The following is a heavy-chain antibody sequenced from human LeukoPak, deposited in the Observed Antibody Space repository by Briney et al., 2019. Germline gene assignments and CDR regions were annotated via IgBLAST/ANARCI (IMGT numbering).Heavy chain of an antibody. V-gene: IGHV3-33*01. D-gene: IGHD6-19*01. CDR3: ARDPRGIAVAGTLDY. CDR2: TSYDGSKT. CDR1: GFTFSSYG. J-gene: IGHJ4*02. Sequence: PGRSLRLSCAASGFTFSSYGMHWVRQSPGKGLEWVAVTSYDGSKTYYADSVKGRFTSSRDNSKNTMYLKMNSLRAEDTAVYYCARDPRGIAVAGTLDYWGQGTQVTASS.